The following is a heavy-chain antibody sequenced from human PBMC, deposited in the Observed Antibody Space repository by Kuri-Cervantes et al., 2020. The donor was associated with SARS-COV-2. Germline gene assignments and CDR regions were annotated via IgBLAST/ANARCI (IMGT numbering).Heavy chain of an antibody. CDR1: GFTVSSNY. Sequence: GGSLRLSCAASGFTVSSNYTSWVRQAPGKGLEWVSVIYSGGSTYYADSVKGRFTISRDNSKNTLYLQMNSLRAEDTAVYYCARERGLRGWFDPWGQGTLVTVSS. CDR3: ARERGLRGWFDP. V-gene: IGHV3-53*01. J-gene: IGHJ5*02. CDR2: IYSGGST.